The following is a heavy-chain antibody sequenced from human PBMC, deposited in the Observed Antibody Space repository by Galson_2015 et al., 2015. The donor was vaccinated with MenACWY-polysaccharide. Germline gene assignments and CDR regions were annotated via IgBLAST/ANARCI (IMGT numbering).Heavy chain of an antibody. CDR3: ARAGGKYCRGSSCYFNWFDP. CDR1: GFTLSTYW. Sequence: SLRLSCAASGFTLSTYWMHWVRQGPGKGLVWVSRINGDGSATSYADSVKGRFTISRDNTKNTLYLEMNSLRAEDTAVYYCARAGGKYCRGSSCYFNWFDPWGQGTLVTVSS. V-gene: IGHV3-74*01. CDR2: INGDGSAT. D-gene: IGHD2-15*01. J-gene: IGHJ5*02.